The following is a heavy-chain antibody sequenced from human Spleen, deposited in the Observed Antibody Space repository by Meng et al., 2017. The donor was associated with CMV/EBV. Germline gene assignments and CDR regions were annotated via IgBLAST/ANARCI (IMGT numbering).Heavy chain of an antibody. J-gene: IGHJ4*02. Sequence: GSLRLSCAVYGGSFSGFFWGWIRQSPGKGLEWIGEINDSGSTSYNPSLKRRVTISVDKSKNHVSLKLSYVTAADTAVYYCARSLCGNDICYTGFDYWGQGTLVTVSS. CDR3: ARSLCGNDICYTGFDY. CDR2: INDSGST. CDR1: GGSFSGFF. D-gene: IGHD2-8*01. V-gene: IGHV4-34*01.